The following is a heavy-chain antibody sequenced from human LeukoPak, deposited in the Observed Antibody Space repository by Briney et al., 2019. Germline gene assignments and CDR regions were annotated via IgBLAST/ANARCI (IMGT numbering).Heavy chain of an antibody. CDR1: GGSISSSSYY. Sequence: SETLSLTCTVSGGSISSSSYYWGWIRQPPGKGLEWIGSIYYSGSTYYNPSLKSRVTISVDTSKNQFSLKLSSVTAADTAVYYCAGECSGGSCYSFDYWGQGTLVTVSS. CDR2: IYYSGST. D-gene: IGHD2-15*01. J-gene: IGHJ4*02. CDR3: AGECSGGSCYSFDY. V-gene: IGHV4-39*02.